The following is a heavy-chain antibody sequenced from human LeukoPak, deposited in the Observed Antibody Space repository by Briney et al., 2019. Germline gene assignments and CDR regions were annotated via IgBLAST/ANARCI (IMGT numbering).Heavy chain of an antibody. D-gene: IGHD4-17*01. V-gene: IGHV4-61*02. CDR1: GGSISSGSYY. CDR3: ARLGRSDDYGAQGAFDI. J-gene: IGHJ3*02. Sequence: PSETLSLTCTVSGGSISSGSYYWSWIRQPAGKGLEWIGRIYTSGSTNYNPSLKSRVTISVDTSKNQYSLKLSSVTAADTAVYYCARLGRSDDYGAQGAFDIWGQGTMVTVSS. CDR2: IYTSGST.